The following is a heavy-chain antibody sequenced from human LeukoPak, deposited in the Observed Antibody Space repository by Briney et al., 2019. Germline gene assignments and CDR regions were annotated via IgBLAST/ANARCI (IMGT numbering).Heavy chain of an antibody. CDR3: ARDGIYGSGSYYPPAVGWFDP. CDR2: IYTSGST. Sequence: SETLSLTCTVSGGSISSYYWSWIRQPAGKGLEWIGRIYTSGSTNYNPSLKSRVTMPVDTSKNQFSLKLSSVAAADTAVYYCARDGIYGSGSYYPPAVGWFDPWGQGTLVTVSS. D-gene: IGHD3-10*01. J-gene: IGHJ5*02. V-gene: IGHV4-4*07. CDR1: GGSISSYY.